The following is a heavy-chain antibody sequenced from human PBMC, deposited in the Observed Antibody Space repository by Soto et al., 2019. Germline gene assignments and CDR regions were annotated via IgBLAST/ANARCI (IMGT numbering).Heavy chain of an antibody. CDR2: ISAYNGNT. D-gene: IGHD2-2*01. Sequence: QVQLVQAGAEVKKPGASVKVSCKASGYTFTSYGISWVRQAPGQGLEWMGWISAYNGNTNYAQKIQGRGTMTTDTSTSTACMELRSLRSDDTAVYYCARVLRGVVPAAMPVDYWGQGTLVTVSS. CDR3: ARVLRGVVPAAMPVDY. V-gene: IGHV1-18*01. J-gene: IGHJ4*02. CDR1: GYTFTSYG.